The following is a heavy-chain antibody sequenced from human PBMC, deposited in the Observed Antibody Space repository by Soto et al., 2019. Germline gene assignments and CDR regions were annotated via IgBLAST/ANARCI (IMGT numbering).Heavy chain of an antibody. V-gene: IGHV3-30*18. CDR3: AKEGGDCSTTSSQKYYYYYYYMDV. J-gene: IGHJ6*03. CDR1: GFTFNKFG. Sequence: QVQLVESGGGVVQPGRSLRLSCAASGFTFNKFGIHWVRQAPGKGLEWVAVISYDGNNQYYADSVKGRFGISRDNSKNAVYLQMNDLTAEDTALYYCAKEGGDCSTTSSQKYYYYYYYMDVWGKGTTVTVSS. CDR2: ISYDGNNQ. D-gene: IGHD2-2*01.